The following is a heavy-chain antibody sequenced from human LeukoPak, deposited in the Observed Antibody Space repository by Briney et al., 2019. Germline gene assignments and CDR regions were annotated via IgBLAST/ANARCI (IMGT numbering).Heavy chain of an antibody. V-gene: IGHV4-34*01. D-gene: IGHD5-18*01. CDR2: INHSGST. Sequence: GSLRLSCAASGFTFSDYYMSWIRQPPGKGLEWIGEINHSGSTNYNPSLKSRVTISVDTSKNQFSLKLSSVTAADTAVYYCARRGYTYGWGWFDPWGQGTLVTVSS. CDR1: GFTFSDYY. CDR3: ARRGYTYGWGWFDP. J-gene: IGHJ5*02.